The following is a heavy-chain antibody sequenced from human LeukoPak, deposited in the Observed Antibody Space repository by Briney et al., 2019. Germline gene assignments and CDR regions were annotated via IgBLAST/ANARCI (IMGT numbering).Heavy chain of an antibody. D-gene: IGHD5-12*01. Sequence: GGSLRLSCAASGFTFSSYSMNWVHQAPGKGLEWVSYISSSSSTIYYADSVKGRFTISRDNAKNSLYLQMNSRRAEDTAVYYCAKGSRGVSGYVVHYWGQGTLVTVSS. CDR3: AKGSRGVSGYVVHY. CDR1: GFTFSSYS. V-gene: IGHV3-48*01. J-gene: IGHJ4*02. CDR2: ISSSSSTI.